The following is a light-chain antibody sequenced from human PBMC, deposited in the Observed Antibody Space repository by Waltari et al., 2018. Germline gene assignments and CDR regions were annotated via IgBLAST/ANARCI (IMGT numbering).Light chain of an antibody. CDR2: DAS. CDR3: QQYNHWPPYT. V-gene: IGKV3-15*01. CDR1: QSLSGN. Sequence: EIVMTQSPATLSVSPGDRATLSCRATQSLSGNLAWYQQKPGQAPRLLIYDASTRATGIPARFSGSGSGTEFTLTISNLQSEDFAVSYCQQYNHWPPYTFGQGTKLEIE. J-gene: IGKJ2*01.